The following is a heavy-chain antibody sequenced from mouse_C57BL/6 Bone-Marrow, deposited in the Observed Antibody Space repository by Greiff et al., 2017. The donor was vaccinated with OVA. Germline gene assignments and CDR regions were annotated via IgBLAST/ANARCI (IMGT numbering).Heavy chain of an antibody. CDR1: GFTFTDYY. J-gene: IGHJ4*01. CDR2: IGPGSGST. Sequence: QVQLQQSGAELVKPGASVKISCKASGFTFTDYYINWVQQRPGQGLEWIGKIGPGSGSTYYNEKFKGKATLTADKSSSTAYMQLSSLTSEDSAVYFCARYPPTVHYAMDYWGQGTSVTVSS. CDR3: ARYPPTVHYAMDY. D-gene: IGHD1-1*01. V-gene: IGHV1-77*01.